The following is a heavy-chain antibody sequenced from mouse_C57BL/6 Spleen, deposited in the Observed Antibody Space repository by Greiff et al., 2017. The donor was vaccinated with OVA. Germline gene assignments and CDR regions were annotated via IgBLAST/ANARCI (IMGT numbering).Heavy chain of an antibody. CDR1: GFTFSSYG. D-gene: IGHD1-1*01. V-gene: IGHV5-6*01. CDR3: ARRSYGDAMDY. J-gene: IGHJ4*01. CDR2: ISSGGSYT. Sequence: EVQLVESGGDLVKPGGSLKLSCAASGFTFSSYGMSWVRQTPDKRLEWVATISSGGSYTYYPDSVKGRFTISRDNAKNTLYLQMSSLKSEDTAMYYCARRSYGDAMDYWGQGTSVTVSS.